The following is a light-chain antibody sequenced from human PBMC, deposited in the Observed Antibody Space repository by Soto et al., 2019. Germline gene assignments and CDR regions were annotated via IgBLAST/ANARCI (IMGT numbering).Light chain of an antibody. V-gene: IGKV3-11*01. CDR2: ADS. CDR1: QSVSGY. J-gene: IGKJ1*01. Sequence: IVLTQSPSTLSLSPGETATLSCRASQSVSGYIGWYQQKPCQAPRLLIYADSNRATGIPARFSGSGSGTDFTLTISRLEPEDFATYYCQQYNSYSTFGQGTKVDIK. CDR3: QQYNSYST.